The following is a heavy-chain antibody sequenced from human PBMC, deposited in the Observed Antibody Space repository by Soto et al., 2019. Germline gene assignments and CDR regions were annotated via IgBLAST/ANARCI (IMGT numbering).Heavy chain of an antibody. CDR2: ISSSSSTI. CDR3: AGDPNYARLDY. CDR1: GFTFSSYS. V-gene: IGHV3-48*01. D-gene: IGHD1-7*01. J-gene: IGHJ4*02. Sequence: EVQLVESGGGLVQPGGSLRLSCAASGFTFSSYSMNWVRQAPGKGLEWVSYISSSSSTIYYADSVKGRFTISRDNAKNALFLQRNSLSADATAVYYWAGDPNYARLDYWGQGTLVTVSS.